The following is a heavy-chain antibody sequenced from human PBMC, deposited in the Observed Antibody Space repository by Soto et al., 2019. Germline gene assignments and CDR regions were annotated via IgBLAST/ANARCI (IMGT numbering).Heavy chain of an antibody. D-gene: IGHD2-2*01. CDR2: ISRYNGNT. V-gene: IGHV1-18*04. CDR1: DFSFTSHG. Sequence: QSQLVQSGPEVKKPGASMKVSCKAYDFSFTSHGISWVRQAPGQGLEWMGWISRYNGNTNYAQQFQGRVTMTTHTSTSTAYMELRSLRSDDTAMYFCGIYHLALFRFAYWGKGTLVTVSS. J-gene: IGHJ4*02. CDR3: GIYHLALFRFAY.